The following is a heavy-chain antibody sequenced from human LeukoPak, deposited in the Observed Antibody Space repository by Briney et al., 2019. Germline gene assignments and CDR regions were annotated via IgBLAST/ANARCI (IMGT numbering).Heavy chain of an antibody. CDR1: GFTFSSYG. V-gene: IGHV3-21*01. J-gene: IGHJ4*02. CDR3: ARLWGQSARRGDY. CDR2: ISSSSSYI. D-gene: IGHD6-6*01. Sequence: GGSLRLSCATSGFTFSSYGMSWVRQAPGKGLEWVSSISSSSSYIYYADSVKGRFTISRDNAKNSLYLQMNSLRAEDTAVYYCARLWGQSARRGDYWGQGTLVTVSS.